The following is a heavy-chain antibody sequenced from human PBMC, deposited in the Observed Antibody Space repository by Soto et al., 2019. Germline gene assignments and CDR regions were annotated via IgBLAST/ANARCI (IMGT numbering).Heavy chain of an antibody. CDR2: ISYDGSNT. J-gene: IGHJ4*02. CDR1: GFTFSSYG. Sequence: GGSLRLSCVASGFTFSSYGMHWVRQAPGKGLEWVAIISYDGSNTYYAGSVKGRFTISRDNSKKMLYLQMNSLRAEDTSVYYCAKEGGLSGSYYISSSYYFDYWGQGTLVTVSS. CDR3: AKEGGLSGSYYISSSYYFDY. D-gene: IGHD1-26*01. V-gene: IGHV3-30*18.